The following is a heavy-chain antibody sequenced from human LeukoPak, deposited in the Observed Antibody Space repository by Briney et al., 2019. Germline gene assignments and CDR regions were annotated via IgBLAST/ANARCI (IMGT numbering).Heavy chain of an antibody. CDR3: ASSPINYYDSSGYYYFDY. D-gene: IGHD3-22*01. Sequence: ASVKVSCKASGYTFTTYAIHWVRQAPGQRLEWLGWINTGNGDTKYSQKFQGRVTITRDTSASTAYMELSSLRSEDTAVYYCASSPINYYDSSGYYYFDYWGQGTLVTVSS. J-gene: IGHJ4*02. V-gene: IGHV1-3*04. CDR1: GYTFTTYA. CDR2: INTGNGDT.